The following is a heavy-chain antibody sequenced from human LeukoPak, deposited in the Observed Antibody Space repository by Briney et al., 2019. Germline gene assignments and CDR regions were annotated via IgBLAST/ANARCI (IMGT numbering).Heavy chain of an antibody. CDR2: INSDGSST. D-gene: IGHD2-15*01. CDR1: GFTFSSYW. CDR3: ARVNSRYCSGGSCYRGAFDY. V-gene: IGHV3-74*01. J-gene: IGHJ4*02. Sequence: QSGGSLRLSCAASGFTFSSYWMHWVRQAPGKGLVWVSRINSDGSSTSYADSVKGRFTISRDNSKNTLYLQMNSLRAEDTAVYYCARVNSRYCSGGSCYRGAFDYWGQGTLVTVSS.